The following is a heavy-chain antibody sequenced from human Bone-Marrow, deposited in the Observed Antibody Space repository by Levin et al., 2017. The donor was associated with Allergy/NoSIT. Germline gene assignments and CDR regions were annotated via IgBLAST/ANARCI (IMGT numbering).Heavy chain of an antibody. CDR2: IYHSGST. D-gene: IGHD6-19*01. V-gene: IGHV4-4*02. Sequence: ASETLSLTCAVSGGSISSSNWWSWVRQPPGKGLEWIGEIYHSGSTNYNPSLKSRVTISVDKSKNQFSLKLSSVTAADTAMYYCAGSYSSGWLTFDYWGQGTLVTVSS. CDR3: AGSYSSGWLTFDY. J-gene: IGHJ4*02. CDR1: GGSISSSNW.